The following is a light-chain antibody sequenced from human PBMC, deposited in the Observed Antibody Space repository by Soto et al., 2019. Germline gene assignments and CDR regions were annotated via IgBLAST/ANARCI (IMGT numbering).Light chain of an antibody. CDR2: EVS. V-gene: IGLV2-14*01. J-gene: IGLJ1*01. CDR1: SSDVGSFNY. Sequence: QSVLAQPASVSGSPGQSITISCTGTSSDVGSFNYVSWYQQVPGKAPKLLIYEVSNRPSGVSNRFSGSKSGNTASLTISGLQPEDEADYYCKSRTGSVTYVFGTGTKLTVL. CDR3: KSRTGSVTYV.